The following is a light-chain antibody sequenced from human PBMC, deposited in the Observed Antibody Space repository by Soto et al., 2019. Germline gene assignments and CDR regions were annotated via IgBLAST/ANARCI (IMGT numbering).Light chain of an antibody. V-gene: IGLV2-14*01. CDR3: CSCTTSSTNHV. CDR2: DVR. Sequence: QSALTQPASVSGSPGQSITISCAGTSSDVGGYNFVSWYQQHPGKAPKLMIYDVRDRPSGVSNRFSGSKSGNTASLTISGLQAEDEADYYCCSCTTSSTNHVFGTGTKVTVL. J-gene: IGLJ1*01. CDR1: SSDVGGYNF.